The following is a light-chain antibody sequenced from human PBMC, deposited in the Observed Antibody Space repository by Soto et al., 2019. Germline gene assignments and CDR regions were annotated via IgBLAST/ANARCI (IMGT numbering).Light chain of an antibody. CDR1: SSDVGGYDS. CDR2: EVN. V-gene: IGLV2-8*01. CDR3: SSYAGTYDVF. Sequence: QSALTQPPSASGSPGQSVTISCTGASSDVGGYDSVSWYQQHPGKTPKLMIYEVNKRPSGVPDRFSDSKSGNPASLTVSGLEADDEADYYSSSYAGTYDVFFGRRTKLTVL. J-gene: IGLJ2*01.